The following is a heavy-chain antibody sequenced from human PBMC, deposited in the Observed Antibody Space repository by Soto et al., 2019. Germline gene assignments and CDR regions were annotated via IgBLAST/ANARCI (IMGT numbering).Heavy chain of an antibody. Sequence: EVQLLESGGGLVQPGGSLRLSCTASGFILITYGVTWVRQAPGKGLEWVSGVSRGSGTTHYADSVKGRFTITPGNSDNTAYLQMNRLRVEDTTVYYCPKSNCDSDHWGQGTLVTVSS. V-gene: IGHV3-23*01. CDR1: GFILITYG. CDR3: PKSNCDSDH. CDR2: VSRGSGTT. J-gene: IGHJ1*01. D-gene: IGHD1-1*01.